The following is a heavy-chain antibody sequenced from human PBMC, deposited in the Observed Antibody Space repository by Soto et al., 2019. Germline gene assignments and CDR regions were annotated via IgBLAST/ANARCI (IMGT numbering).Heavy chain of an antibody. CDR3: ARDASTKAFEY. CDR2: MNPNSGNT. Sequence: QVQLVQSGAEVKKPGASVKVSCKASGYTFTSYDINWVRQATGQGLEWMGWMNPNSGNTVYAQKFQGRVTMTRNTSKRTGYMELSSLRSEDTAVYYCARDASTKAFEYWGQGTLVTVSS. J-gene: IGHJ4*02. CDR1: GYTFTSYD. V-gene: IGHV1-8*01. D-gene: IGHD5-12*01.